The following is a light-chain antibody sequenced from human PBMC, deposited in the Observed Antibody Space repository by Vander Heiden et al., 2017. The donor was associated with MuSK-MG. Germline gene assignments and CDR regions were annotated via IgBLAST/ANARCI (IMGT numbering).Light chain of an antibody. CDR1: QDISNY. CDR3: QQYDKCPRYT. J-gene: IGKJ2*01. CDR2: DAS. Sequence: DIQMPQSPSSLSASVGDRVTLTCQASQDISNYLNWNQQKPGKAPKLLIYDASNLETGVPSRFSGSGSGTDFTFTISSLEPEDIATYYCQQYDKCPRYTFGRGTKLEIK. V-gene: IGKV1-33*01.